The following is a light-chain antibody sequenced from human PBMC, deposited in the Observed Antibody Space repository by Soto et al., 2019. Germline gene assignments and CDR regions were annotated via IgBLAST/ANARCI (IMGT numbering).Light chain of an antibody. CDR3: QQRTTWPPYT. Sequence: EIVLTQSPATLSLSPGQSATLSCRVSQNVSNYLAWFQQKTGQAPRLLIYDASNRATGIPARFSGSWSGTDFTLTISSLEPEDFAVYYCQQRTTWPPYTFGQGTKLEIK. J-gene: IGKJ2*01. CDR1: QNVSNY. V-gene: IGKV3-11*01. CDR2: DAS.